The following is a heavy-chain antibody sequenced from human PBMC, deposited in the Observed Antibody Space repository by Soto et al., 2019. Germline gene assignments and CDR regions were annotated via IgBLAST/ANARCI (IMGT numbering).Heavy chain of an antibody. D-gene: IGHD5-18*01. CDR2: IFHSGNT. Sequence: SETLSLTCAVSGGSISSGGYSWSWIRQPPGKGLEWIGYIFHSGNTYYNPSLNSRGTISVDRSKNQFSLNLSSVTAADTAVYYCARICVYTTMDTVIAFYIWGKGTMVPVAS. CDR3: ARICVYTTMDTVIAFYI. CDR1: GGSISSGGYS. V-gene: IGHV4-30-2*01. J-gene: IGHJ3*02.